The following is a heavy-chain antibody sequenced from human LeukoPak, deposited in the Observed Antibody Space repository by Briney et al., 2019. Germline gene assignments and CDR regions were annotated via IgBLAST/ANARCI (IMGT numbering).Heavy chain of an antibody. Sequence: PGGSLRLSCAASGFTFSSYWMSWVRQAPGKGLEWVANIKQQGSEKNYVDSVKGRFTISRDNAKNSMYLQMNSLRDEDTAVYYCAREKGSSSWVYDYWGQGTLVTVSS. CDR2: IKQQGSEK. J-gene: IGHJ4*02. D-gene: IGHD6-13*01. V-gene: IGHV3-7*01. CDR1: GFTFSSYW. CDR3: AREKGSSSWVYDY.